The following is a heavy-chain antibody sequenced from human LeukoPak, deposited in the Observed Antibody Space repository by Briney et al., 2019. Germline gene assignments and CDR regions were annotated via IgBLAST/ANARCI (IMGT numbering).Heavy chain of an antibody. D-gene: IGHD7-27*01. Sequence: SETLSLTCSVSGGSISSSTYYWSWIRQPPGKGLEWIGYIYYSGSTYYNPSLKSRVTISVDTSKNQFSLKLSSVTAADTAVYYCARGEVLTGELDYWGQGTLVTVSS. J-gene: IGHJ4*02. CDR3: ARGEVLTGELDY. CDR1: GGSISSSTYY. CDR2: IYYSGST. V-gene: IGHV4-30-4*01.